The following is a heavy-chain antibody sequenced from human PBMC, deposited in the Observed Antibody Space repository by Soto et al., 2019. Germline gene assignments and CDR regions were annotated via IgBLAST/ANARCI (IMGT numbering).Heavy chain of an antibody. CDR2: ISAYNGNT. Sequence: QVQLVQSGAEVKKPGASVKVSCKASGYTFTSYGISWVRQAPGQGLEWMGWISAYNGNTNYAQKLQGRVTMTTDTSTSTAYMELRSLRSDDTAVHYCARDPFSIAAAGPNYFDYWGQGTLVTVSS. CDR1: GYTFTSYG. V-gene: IGHV1-18*01. J-gene: IGHJ4*02. CDR3: ARDPFSIAAAGPNYFDY. D-gene: IGHD6-13*01.